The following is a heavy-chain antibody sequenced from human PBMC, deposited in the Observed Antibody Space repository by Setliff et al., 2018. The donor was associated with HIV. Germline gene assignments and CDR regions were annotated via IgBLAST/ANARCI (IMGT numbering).Heavy chain of an antibody. V-gene: IGHV3-23*01. CDR1: GFSFSSYA. CDR2: ISGSGSST. Sequence: GGSLRLSCTASGFSFSSYAMSWVRQAPGKGLEWVSGISGSGSSTYYADSVKGRSTISRDNSGDTLYLHMNNLRAEDTAVYYCAKASRGEYYDNSGFFVTYFDTWGQGKLVTVSS. CDR3: AKASRGEYYDNSGFFVTYFDT. D-gene: IGHD3-22*01. J-gene: IGHJ4*02.